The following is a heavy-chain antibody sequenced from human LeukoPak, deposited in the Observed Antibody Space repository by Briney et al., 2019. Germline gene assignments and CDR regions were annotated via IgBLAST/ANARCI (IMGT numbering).Heavy chain of an antibody. V-gene: IGHV1-46*01. J-gene: IGHJ4*02. CDR3: ARESERAYYDFWSGYPTFDY. Sequence: GASVKVSCKASGYTFTSYYMHWVRQAPGQGLEWMGIINPSGGSTSYAQKLQGRVTMTTDTSTSTAYMELRSLRSDDTAVYYCARESERAYYDFWSGYPTFDYWGQGTLVTVSS. CDR2: INPSGGST. CDR1: GYTFTSYY. D-gene: IGHD3-3*01.